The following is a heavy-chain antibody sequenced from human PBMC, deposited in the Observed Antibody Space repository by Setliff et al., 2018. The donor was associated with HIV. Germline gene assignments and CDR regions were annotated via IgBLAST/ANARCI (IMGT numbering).Heavy chain of an antibody. CDR1: GGTFRSKG. Sequence: GDSVKVSCKASGGTFRSKGISWVRQAPGQGLEWMGGIIPIFGTPDYAQKFQGRITITADESTSTAYMELSSLRPEDTAIYYCARDPCSSGWNEYLSYYSYYNMDVWGQGTTVTVSS. CDR3: ARDPCSSGWNEYLSYYSYYNMDV. J-gene: IGHJ6*02. V-gene: IGHV1-69*13. D-gene: IGHD6-19*01. CDR2: IIPIFGTP.